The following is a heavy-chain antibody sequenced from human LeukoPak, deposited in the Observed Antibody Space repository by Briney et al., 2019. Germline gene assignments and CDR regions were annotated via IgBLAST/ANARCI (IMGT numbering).Heavy chain of an antibody. CDR2: ISSSSYI. CDR3: ARDNDYYDSSGFDY. V-gene: IGHV3-69-1*01. D-gene: IGHD3-22*01. CDR1: GGSISSSSYY. Sequence: ETLSLTCTVSGGSISSSSYYWGWIRQPPGKGLEWVSSISSSSYIYYADSVKGRFTITRDNAKNSLYLQMNSLRAEDTAVYYCARDNDYYDSSGFDYWGQGTLVTVSS. J-gene: IGHJ4*02.